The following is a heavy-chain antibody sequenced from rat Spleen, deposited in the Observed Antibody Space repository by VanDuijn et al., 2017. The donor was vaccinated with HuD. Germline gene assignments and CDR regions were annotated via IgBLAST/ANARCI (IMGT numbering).Heavy chain of an antibody. V-gene: IGHV5-25*01. CDR2: TSTGGGNT. CDR3: ARPHYYYYIMDA. Sequence: EVQLVESGGGLVQPGRSMKLSCAASGFTFSNYYMAWVRKAPTKGLEWVASTSTGGGNTYYRDSVKGRFTISRDNAKSTLYLQMDSLRSEDTATYYCARPHYYYYIMDAWGQGASVTVSS. CDR1: GFTFSNYY. J-gene: IGHJ4*01. D-gene: IGHD1-1*01.